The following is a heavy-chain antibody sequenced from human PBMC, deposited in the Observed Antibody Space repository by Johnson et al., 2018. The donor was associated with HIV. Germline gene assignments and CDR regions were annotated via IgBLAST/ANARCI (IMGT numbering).Heavy chain of an antibody. D-gene: IGHD1-26*01. V-gene: IGHV3-30*14. CDR3: ARDLEGGSLDDAFDI. J-gene: IGHJ3*02. Sequence: VQLVESGGGVVQPGRSLRLSCAASGFTFSSYAMHWVRQAPGKGLEWVAVISYAGSNKYYADFVQGRFTISRNNSKNTLHLQMNSLRAEDTAVYYCARDLEGGSLDDAFDIWGQGTMVTVSS. CDR1: GFTFSSYA. CDR2: ISYAGSNK.